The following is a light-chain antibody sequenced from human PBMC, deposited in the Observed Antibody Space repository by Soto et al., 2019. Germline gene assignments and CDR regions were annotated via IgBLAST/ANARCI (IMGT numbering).Light chain of an antibody. V-gene: IGKV3-20*01. Sequence: EVVLTQSPATLSLSPGERAALSCRASQSVSTFLAWYQQKPGQAPRLLIYGASSRATGIPDRFSGSGSGTDFTLTISRLEPEDFAVYYCHQYDSSPSTFGQGTKVDIK. J-gene: IGKJ1*01. CDR3: HQYDSSPST. CDR2: GAS. CDR1: QSVSTF.